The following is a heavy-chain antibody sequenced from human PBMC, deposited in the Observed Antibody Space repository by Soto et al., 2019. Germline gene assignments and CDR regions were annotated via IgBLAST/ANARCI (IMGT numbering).Heavy chain of an antibody. Sequence: PGGSLRLSCEASEFTFSNHWMHWVRQGPGKGLVWVSRISSDGSITTYADSVEGRFTISRDNAKNTLYLQMNSLRDEDTAVYYCARGLNLATTDYWGQGTLVTVSS. CDR2: ISSDGSIT. CDR1: EFTFSNHW. J-gene: IGHJ4*02. V-gene: IGHV3-74*03. D-gene: IGHD5-12*01. CDR3: ARGLNLATTDY.